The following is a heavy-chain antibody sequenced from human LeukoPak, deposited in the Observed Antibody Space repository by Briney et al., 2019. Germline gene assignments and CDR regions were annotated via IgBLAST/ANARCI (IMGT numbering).Heavy chain of an antibody. CDR1: GFIFSKYG. Sequence: GGSLRLSCVASGFIFSKYGMHWVRQAPGRGLEWVAFIQYDESNKYYADSIKGRFTPSRDNSKNTLYLQMNSLRPEDTAVYYCTRGGFYDGSGYYPFDYWGQGTLVTVSS. V-gene: IGHV3-30*02. J-gene: IGHJ4*02. CDR3: TRGGFYDGSGYYPFDY. CDR2: IQYDESNK. D-gene: IGHD3-22*01.